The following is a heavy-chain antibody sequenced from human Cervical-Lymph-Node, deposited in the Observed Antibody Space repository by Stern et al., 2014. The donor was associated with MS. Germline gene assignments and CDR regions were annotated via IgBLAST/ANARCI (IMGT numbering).Heavy chain of an antibody. V-gene: IGHV1-46*02. CDR2: INPSGAT. CDR1: EYTHNNYL. J-gene: IGHJ6*02. Sequence: VQLVESGSELQQPRPSVKVSCKASEYTHNNYLIHWVRQAPGQRPDWMGVINPSGATNYAQKVQDRVTMTTDASTSTFYMELSRLRSEDTAVYYCAVRYCSGGRCYSVPDVWGQGTTVIVSS. CDR3: AVRYCSGGRCYSVPDV. D-gene: IGHD2-15*01.